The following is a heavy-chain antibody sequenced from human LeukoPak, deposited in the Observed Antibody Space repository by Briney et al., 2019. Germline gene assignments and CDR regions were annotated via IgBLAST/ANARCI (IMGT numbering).Heavy chain of an antibody. CDR3: AKRLETFDY. CDR2: ISYDGSNK. CDR1: GFTFSSYG. D-gene: IGHD1-1*01. Sequence: QPGGSLRLSCAASGFTFSSYGMHWVRQAPGKGLEWVAVISYDGSNKYYADSVKGRFTISRDNSKNTLYLQMNSLRAEDTAVYYCAKRLETFDYWGQGTLVTVSS. V-gene: IGHV3-30*18. J-gene: IGHJ4*02.